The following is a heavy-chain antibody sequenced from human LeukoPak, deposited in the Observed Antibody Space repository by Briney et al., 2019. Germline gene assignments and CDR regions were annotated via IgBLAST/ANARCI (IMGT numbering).Heavy chain of an antibody. CDR1: GFTFSSYA. CDR3: ARVPPLEWLWNAFDI. CDR2: ISYDGSNK. D-gene: IGHD3-3*01. J-gene: IGHJ3*02. Sequence: TGGSLRLSCAASGFTFSSYAMHWVRQAPGKGLEWVAVISYDGSNKYYADSVKGRFTISRDNSKNTLYLQMNSLRAEDTAVYYCARVPPLEWLWNAFDIWGQGTMVTVSS. V-gene: IGHV3-30*04.